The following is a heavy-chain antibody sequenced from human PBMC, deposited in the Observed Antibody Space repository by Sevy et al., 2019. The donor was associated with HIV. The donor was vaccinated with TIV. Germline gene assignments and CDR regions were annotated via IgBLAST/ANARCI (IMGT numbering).Heavy chain of an antibody. CDR2: ISYDGSNK. CDR1: GFTFSSYA. Sequence: GGSLRLSCAASGFTFSSYAMHWVRQAPGKGLEWVAVISYDGSNKYYADSVKGRFTISRDNSKNTLYLQMNSLRAEDTAVYYCARAQAGTKKVYGMDVWGQGTTVTVSS. D-gene: IGHD6-13*01. J-gene: IGHJ6*02. V-gene: IGHV3-30-3*01. CDR3: ARAQAGTKKVYGMDV.